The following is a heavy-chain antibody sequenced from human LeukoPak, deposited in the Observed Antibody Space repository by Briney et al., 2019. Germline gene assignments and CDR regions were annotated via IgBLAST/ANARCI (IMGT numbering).Heavy chain of an antibody. CDR1: GASINIRYHY. D-gene: IGHD3-3*01. J-gene: IGHJ6*03. V-gene: IGHV4-39*07. CDR2: MDYTGET. CDR3: AKAPPKEHDFWSGYYNYMDV. Sequence: SETLSLTCTVSGASINIRYHYWGWIRQSPGKGLEWIGSMDYTGETYYSPSLQSRVTISVDTPRNQFSLKVTSVTAADTAVYYCAKAPPKEHDFWSGYYNYMDVWGKGTTVTVSS.